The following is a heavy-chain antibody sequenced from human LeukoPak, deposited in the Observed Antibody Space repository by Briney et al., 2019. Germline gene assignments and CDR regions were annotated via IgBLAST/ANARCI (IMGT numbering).Heavy chain of an antibody. J-gene: IGHJ6*03. V-gene: IGHV1-69*13. CDR1: RGTLTSYA. CDR3: ARGSYYDFWSGPRDYYYYMDV. D-gene: IGHD3-3*01. CDR2: IIPIFGTA. Sequence: ASLKVSCKASRGTLTSYAISCVRQAPGQGLEWMGGIIPIFGTANYAQKFQGRVTITAGESTRTDYMELRSLRSEDTAVYYCARGSYYDFWSGPRDYYYYMDVWGKGTTVTVSS.